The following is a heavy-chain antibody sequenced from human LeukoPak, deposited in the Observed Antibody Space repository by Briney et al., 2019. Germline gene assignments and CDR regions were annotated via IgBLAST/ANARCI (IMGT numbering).Heavy chain of an antibody. J-gene: IGHJ4*02. Sequence: SETLSLTCTVSGGSISSSSLYWGWIRQPPGKGLEWIGSIYYSGNTFYNPSLKSRVTISVDTSKNQFSLKLSSITAADTAVYYCARLNQGNRFDYWGQGALVTVSS. D-gene: IGHD1-14*01. CDR3: ARLNQGNRFDY. V-gene: IGHV4-39*01. CDR1: GGSISSSSLY. CDR2: IYYSGNT.